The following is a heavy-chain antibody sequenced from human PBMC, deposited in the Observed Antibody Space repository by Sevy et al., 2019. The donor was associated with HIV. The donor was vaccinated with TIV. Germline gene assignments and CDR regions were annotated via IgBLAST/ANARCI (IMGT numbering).Heavy chain of an antibody. V-gene: IGHV3-21*01. D-gene: IGHD3-22*01. J-gene: IGHJ6*02. CDR1: GFAIDSYS. CDR2: ISGSSSHI. Sequence: GGSLRLSCTASGFAIDSYSMNWVRQAPGKGLEWLSSISGSSSHIFYADSVKGRFTISRDNARNSVYLRMNSLRAEDTALYFCARDPTDGSGYSQGMDAWGQGTTVTVSS. CDR3: ARDPTDGSGYSQGMDA.